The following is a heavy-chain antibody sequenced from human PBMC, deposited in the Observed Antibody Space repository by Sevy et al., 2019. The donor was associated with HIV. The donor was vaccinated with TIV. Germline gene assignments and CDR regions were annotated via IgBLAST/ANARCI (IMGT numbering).Heavy chain of an antibody. V-gene: IGHV4-59*13. CDR2: MCHTGIT. CDR3: ARAGHSYGLFDY. D-gene: IGHD5-18*01. J-gene: IGHJ4*02. CDR1: GGSISSYC. Sequence: SETLSLTCTVSGGSISSYCCNWIRQSPGKGLEWIGYMCHTGITNYNPSLKSRVTISLDTSRNHFSLRLSSVTAADTAVYYCARAGHSYGLFDYWGQGTLVTVSS.